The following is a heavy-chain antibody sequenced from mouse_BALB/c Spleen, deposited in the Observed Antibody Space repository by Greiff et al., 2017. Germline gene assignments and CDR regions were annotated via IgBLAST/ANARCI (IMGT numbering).Heavy chain of an antibody. CDR1: GFTFNTYA. Sequence: EVKLVESGGGLVQPKGSLKLSCAASGFTFNTYAMNWVRQAPGKGLEWVARIRSKSNNYATYYADSVKDRFTISRDDSQSMLYLQMNNLKTEDTAMYYCVRHNYYGYDWYFDVWGAGTTVTVSS. V-gene: IGHV10-1*02. CDR3: VRHNYYGYDWYFDV. J-gene: IGHJ1*01. D-gene: IGHD1-2*01. CDR2: IRSKSNNYAT.